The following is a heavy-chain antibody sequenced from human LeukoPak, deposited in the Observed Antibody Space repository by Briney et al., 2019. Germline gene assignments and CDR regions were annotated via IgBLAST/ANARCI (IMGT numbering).Heavy chain of an antibody. CDR3: ARSGRGYSYGYSY. CDR2: ISSSSSYI. V-gene: IGHV3-21*01. Sequence: GGSLRLSCAASGFTFSSYYMNWVRQAPGKGLEWVSSISSSSSYIYYADSVKGRFTISRDNAKNSLYLQMNSLRAEDTAVYYCARSGRGYSYGYSYWGQGTLVTVSS. J-gene: IGHJ4*02. D-gene: IGHD5-18*01. CDR1: GFTFSSYY.